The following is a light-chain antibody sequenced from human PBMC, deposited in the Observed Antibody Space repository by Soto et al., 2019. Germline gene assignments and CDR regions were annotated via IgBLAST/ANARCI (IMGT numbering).Light chain of an antibody. Sequence: QSALTQPASVSGSPGQSITISCTGTSSDVGSYNLVSWYQQHPGKAPKLMIYEGSKRPSGVSNRFSGSKSGNTASLTISGLQAEDEADYYCCSYAGSSLVFGGGTKLNVL. CDR3: CSYAGSSLV. J-gene: IGLJ3*02. CDR2: EGS. CDR1: SSDVGSYNL. V-gene: IGLV2-23*01.